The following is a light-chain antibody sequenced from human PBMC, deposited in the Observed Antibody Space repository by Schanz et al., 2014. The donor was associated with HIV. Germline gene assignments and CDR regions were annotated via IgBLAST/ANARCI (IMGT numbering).Light chain of an antibody. CDR1: QSVGSD. J-gene: IGKJ2*01. V-gene: IGKV3-20*01. Sequence: EIVLAQSPGTLSLSPGERATLSCRASQSVGSDLAWYQHKPGQAPRLLIYGASTRATGIPARFSGSGSGTDFTLTISRLEPEDFTVYYCQHYGGSPGTFGRGTKLEIK. CDR2: GAS. CDR3: QHYGGSPGT.